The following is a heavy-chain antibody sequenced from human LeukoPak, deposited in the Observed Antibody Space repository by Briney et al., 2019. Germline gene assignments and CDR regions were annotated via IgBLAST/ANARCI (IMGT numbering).Heavy chain of an antibody. Sequence: SETLSLTCTVSGGSISSYYWSWIRQPPGKGLEWIGYIYYSGSTNYNPSLKSRVTISVDTSKNQFSLKLSSVTAADTAVYYCARIITIFGGYYFDYWGQGTLVTVSS. V-gene: IGHV4-59*01. CDR2: IYYSGST. CDR3: ARIITIFGGYYFDY. J-gene: IGHJ4*02. CDR1: GGSISSYY. D-gene: IGHD3-9*01.